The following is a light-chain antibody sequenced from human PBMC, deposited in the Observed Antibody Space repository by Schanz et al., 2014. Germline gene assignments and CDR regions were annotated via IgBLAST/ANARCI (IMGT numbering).Light chain of an antibody. CDR1: ASNIGAGYD. CDR2: DNT. V-gene: IGLV1-40*01. J-gene: IGLJ3*02. CDR3: QSYDSRLGGPE. Sequence: QSVLTQPPSVSGAPGQGVTISCTGSASNIGAGYDVHWYQQVPGTAPKPLIFDNTNRPSGVPDRFSGSKSGTSASLAITGLRSEDEADYYCQSYDSRLGGPEFGGGTKLTVL.